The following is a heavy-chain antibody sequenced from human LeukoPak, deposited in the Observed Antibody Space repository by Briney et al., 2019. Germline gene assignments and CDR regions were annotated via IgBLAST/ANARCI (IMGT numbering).Heavy chain of an antibody. CDR1: GYTFPGYY. V-gene: IGHV1-2*02. D-gene: IGHD5-24*01. J-gene: IGHJ5*02. CDR2: INPNSGGT. Sequence: ASVKVSCKASGYTFPGYYMHWVRQATGQGLEWMGWINPNSGGTIYAQNFQGRVTMTRDTSISTAYMELSRLTSDDTAVYYCARGPMATTPRTYNWFDPWGQGTLVTVSS. CDR3: ARGPMATTPRTYNWFDP.